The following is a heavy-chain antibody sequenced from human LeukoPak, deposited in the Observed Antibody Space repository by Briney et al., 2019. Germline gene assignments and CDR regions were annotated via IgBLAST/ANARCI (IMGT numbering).Heavy chain of an antibody. CDR3: ARPVGSTLVAHYFDV. CDR1: GCSFSGYY. Sequence: SETLSLTCDVYGCSFSGYYCSWIRQPPGKGLEWIVEINHSGSTNYNPSLKSRVTISIDTSKNQFSLSLSSVTAADTAVYYCARPVGSTLVAHYFDVWGQGTLVTVSS. CDR2: INHSGST. V-gene: IGHV4-34*01. J-gene: IGHJ4*02. D-gene: IGHD2-8*02.